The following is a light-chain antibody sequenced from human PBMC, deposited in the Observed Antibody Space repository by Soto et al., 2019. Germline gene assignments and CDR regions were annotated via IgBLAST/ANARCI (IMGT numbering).Light chain of an antibody. CDR1: NIGTKS. Sequence: SYELSQPPSVSVAPGETARITCGGNNIGTKSVHWYQQKPGQAPVLVIYYDSGRPSGIPERFSGSNSGNTATLTISRVEAGDEADYSCQVWDSGSDHVVFGGGTKLTVL. CDR2: YDS. J-gene: IGLJ2*01. V-gene: IGLV3-21*04. CDR3: QVWDSGSDHVV.